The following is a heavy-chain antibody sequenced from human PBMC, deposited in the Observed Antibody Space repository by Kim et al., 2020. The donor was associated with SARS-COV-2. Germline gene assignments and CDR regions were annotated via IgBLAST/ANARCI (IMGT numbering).Heavy chain of an antibody. CDR1: GGSISSGGYY. CDR3: ARGGGITMIVVPKGGAFDI. Sequence: SETLSLTCTVSGGSISSGGYYWSWIRQHPGKGLEWIGYIYYSGSTYYNPSLKSRVTISVDTSKNQFSLKLSSVTAADTAVYYCARGGGITMIVVPKGGAFDIWGQGTMVTVSS. V-gene: IGHV4-31*03. CDR2: IYYSGST. D-gene: IGHD3-22*01. J-gene: IGHJ3*02.